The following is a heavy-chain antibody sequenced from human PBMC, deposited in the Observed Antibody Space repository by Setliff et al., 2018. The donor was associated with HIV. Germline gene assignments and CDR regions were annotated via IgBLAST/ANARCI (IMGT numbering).Heavy chain of an antibody. V-gene: IGHV1-2*02. D-gene: IGHD3-22*01. CDR2: INPNSGDT. CDR1: GYTFTGYY. Sequence: ASVKVSCKASGYTFTGYYIHWVRQAPGQGLEWMGWINPNSGDTNYAQQFQGRVTVTRGTSITTAYMELSRLTSDDTAVYYCALQYDDTSGYYNNWGQGTLVTVSS. CDR3: ALQYDDTSGYYNN. J-gene: IGHJ4*02.